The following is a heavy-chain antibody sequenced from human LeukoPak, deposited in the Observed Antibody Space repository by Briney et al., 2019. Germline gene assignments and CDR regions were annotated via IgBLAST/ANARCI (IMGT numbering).Heavy chain of an antibody. V-gene: IGHV1-2*06. J-gene: IGHJ4*02. Sequence: ASVKVSCKXSGYTFTGYYMHWVRQAPGQGLEWMGRINPNSGGTNYAQKFQGRVTMTRDTSISTAYMELSRLRSDDTAVYYCASSITIFGVVSSDYWGQGTLVTVSS. CDR2: INPNSGGT. CDR3: ASSITIFGVVSSDY. D-gene: IGHD3-3*01. CDR1: GYTFTGYY.